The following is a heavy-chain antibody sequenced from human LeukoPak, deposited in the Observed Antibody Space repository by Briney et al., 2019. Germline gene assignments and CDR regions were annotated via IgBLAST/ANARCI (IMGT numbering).Heavy chain of an antibody. J-gene: IGHJ6*03. D-gene: IGHD1-7*01. CDR2: INDSGRT. CDR1: GGSFSNYY. Sequence: SETLSLTCAVYGGSFSNYYWSWIRQPPGKGLEWIGEINDSGRTNYNPSLMSRVTVSVDTSKNQFSLRLTSVTATDTAVYYCARRWNYGRNYYIDVWGNGATVSVSS. V-gene: IGHV4-34*01. CDR3: ARRWNYGRNYYIDV.